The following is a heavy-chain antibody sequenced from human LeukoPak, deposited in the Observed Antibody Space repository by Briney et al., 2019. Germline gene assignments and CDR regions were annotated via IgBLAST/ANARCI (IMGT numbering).Heavy chain of an antibody. J-gene: IGHJ4*02. D-gene: IGHD3-3*01. CDR2: VRLDGKT. Sequence: SETLSLTCGVSGXSVTSTNGWTWVRQPPGKDLEWIGEVRLDGKTHYNPSLQSRLTILVSLSENHISLRLTSVTAADTAVYYCAREGGFFRPLDYSGQGTLVTVSS. V-gene: IGHV4-4*02. CDR3: AREGGFFRPLDY. CDR1: GXSVTSTNG.